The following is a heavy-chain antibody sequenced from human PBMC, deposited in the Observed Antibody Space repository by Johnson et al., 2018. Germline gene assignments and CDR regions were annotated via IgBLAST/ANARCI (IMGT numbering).Heavy chain of an antibody. J-gene: IGHJ6*03. CDR3: ARGEYSYGRSDYYYYMDV. CDR2: MNPNSGNT. V-gene: IGHV1-8*01. D-gene: IGHD5-18*01. CDR1: GYTFTSYD. Sequence: QVQLVESGAEVKKPGASVKVSCKASGYTFTSYDINWVRQATGHGLEWMGWMNPNSGNTGYAQKFPGRVIMTRNTSISTAYMELSSLRSEDTAVYYCARGEYSYGRSDYYYYMDVWGKGTTVTVSS.